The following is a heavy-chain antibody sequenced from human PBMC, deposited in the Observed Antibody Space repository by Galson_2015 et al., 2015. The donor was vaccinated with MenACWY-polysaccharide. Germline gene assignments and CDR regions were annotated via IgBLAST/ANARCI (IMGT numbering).Heavy chain of an antibody. CDR3: AKFSAYSGTYAHYLEY. CDR2: IHSTGST. D-gene: IGHD3-16*01. CDR1: GDSISGNY. J-gene: IGHJ4*02. Sequence: ETLSLTCTVSGDSISGNYWSWIRQPPGEGLEWIAYIHSTGSTNYSPSLKSRVTISVDTSKNQFYLNLNSLTAADTAVYYCAKFSAYSGTYAHYLEYWGQGTLVTVSS. V-gene: IGHV4-59*01.